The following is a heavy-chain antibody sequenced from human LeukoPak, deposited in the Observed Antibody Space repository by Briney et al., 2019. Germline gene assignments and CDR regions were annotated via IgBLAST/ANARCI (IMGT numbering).Heavy chain of an antibody. CDR1: GGTFSSYA. V-gene: IGHV1-69*13. D-gene: IGHD5/OR15-5a*01. J-gene: IGHJ4*02. Sequence: ASVKVSCKASGGTFSSYAISWVRQAPGQGLEWMGGIIPIFGTANYAQKFQGRVTITADESTSTAYMELSSLRSEDTAVYYCASRGRERADGDSVLSDFDYWGQGTLVTVPS. CDR2: IIPIFGTA. CDR3: ASRGRERADGDSVLSDFDY.